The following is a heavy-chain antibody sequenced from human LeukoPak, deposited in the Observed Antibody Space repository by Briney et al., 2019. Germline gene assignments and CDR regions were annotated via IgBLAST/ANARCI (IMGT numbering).Heavy chain of an antibody. Sequence: GSSVKVSCKASGGTFSSYAISWVRQAPGQGLEWMGGIIPIFGTANYAQKFQGRVTITTDESTSTAYMELSSLRSEDTAVYYCARGPMDYYYMDVWGKGTTVTVSS. CDR2: IIPIFGTA. CDR3: ARGPMDYYYMDV. D-gene: IGHD5-24*01. CDR1: GGTFSSYA. J-gene: IGHJ6*03. V-gene: IGHV1-69*05.